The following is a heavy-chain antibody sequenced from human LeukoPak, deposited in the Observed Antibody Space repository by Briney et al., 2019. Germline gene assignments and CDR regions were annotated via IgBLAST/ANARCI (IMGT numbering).Heavy chain of an antibody. J-gene: IGHJ4*02. Sequence: AGGSLRLSCAASGFTFSSYAMSRVRQAPGKGQKWGSAISGSGGSTYYADSVKGRFTISRDNSKNTLYLQMNSLRAEDTAVYYCAKVVSSTSVCYDYWGQGTLVTVSS. CDR2: ISGSGGST. CDR1: GFTFSSYA. D-gene: IGHD2-2*01. V-gene: IGHV3-23*01. CDR3: AKVVSSTSVCYDY.